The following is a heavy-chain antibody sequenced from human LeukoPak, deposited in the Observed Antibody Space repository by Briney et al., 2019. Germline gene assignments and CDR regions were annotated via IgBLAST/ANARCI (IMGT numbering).Heavy chain of an antibody. CDR1: GYTFTSYD. CDR3: ARGQYGSGSYGHDY. Sequence: ASVKVSCKASGYTFTSYDINWVRQATGQGLEWMGWMNPNSGNTGYAQKFQGRVTMTRNTSISTAYMELSSLRSEDTAVYYCARGQYGSGSYGHDYWGQGTLVTVSS. J-gene: IGHJ4*02. D-gene: IGHD3-10*01. CDR2: MNPNSGNT. V-gene: IGHV1-8*01.